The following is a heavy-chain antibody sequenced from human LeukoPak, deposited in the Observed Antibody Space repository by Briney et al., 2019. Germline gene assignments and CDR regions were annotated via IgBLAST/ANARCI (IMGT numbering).Heavy chain of an antibody. CDR3: ASSYDSSGRPVDY. CDR1: GGSISSYY. CDR2: IYYSGST. Sequence: PSETLSLTCTVSGGSISSYYWSWIRQPPGKGLEWNGYIYYSGSTNYNPSLKSRVTISVDTSKNQFSLKLSSVTAADTAVYYCASSYDSSGRPVDYWGQGTLVTVSS. V-gene: IGHV4-59*08. J-gene: IGHJ4*02. D-gene: IGHD3-22*01.